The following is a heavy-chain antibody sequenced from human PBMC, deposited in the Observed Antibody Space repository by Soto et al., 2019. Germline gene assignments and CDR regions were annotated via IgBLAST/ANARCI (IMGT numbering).Heavy chain of an antibody. CDR3: ASPAGAAGTHQH. CDR1: GGTFSSYT. CDR2: IIPILGIA. Sequence: QVQLVQSGAEVKKPGSSVKVSCKASGGTFSSYTISWVRQAPGQGLEWMGRIIPILGIANYAQKFQVRVTITEEKSTSTTCMEVSSLRIEVTAVYYCASPAGAAGTHQHWGQGCLVTASS. V-gene: IGHV1-69*02. D-gene: IGHD6-13*01. J-gene: IGHJ1*01.